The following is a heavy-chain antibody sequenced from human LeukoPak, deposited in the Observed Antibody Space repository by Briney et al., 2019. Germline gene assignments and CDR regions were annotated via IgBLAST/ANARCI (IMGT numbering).Heavy chain of an antibody. J-gene: IGHJ5*02. Sequence: GGSLRLSCAASGFTFSNAWISWVGQAPGKGLEWVGRMKSKTDGGTTDYAAPVKGRFTISRDDSQNTLYLQMNSLKTEDTAVYYCTTGVLVAWGRGTLVTVSS. V-gene: IGHV3-15*01. D-gene: IGHD2-8*02. CDR3: TTGVLVA. CDR1: GFTFSNAW. CDR2: MKSKTDGGTT.